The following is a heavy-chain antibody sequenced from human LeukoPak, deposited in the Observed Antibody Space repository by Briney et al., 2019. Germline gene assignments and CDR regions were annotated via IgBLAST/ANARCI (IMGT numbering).Heavy chain of an antibody. CDR2: ISWNSGSI. Sequence: GRSLRLSCAASGFTFDDYARHWVRQAPGKGLEWVSGISWNSGSIGYADSVKGRFTISRDNAKNSLYLQMNSLRAEDTALYYCAREAGYYDSSGYYYFDHWGQGTLVTVSS. J-gene: IGHJ4*02. CDR1: GFTFDDYA. CDR3: AREAGYYDSSGYYYFDH. D-gene: IGHD3-22*01. V-gene: IGHV3-9*01.